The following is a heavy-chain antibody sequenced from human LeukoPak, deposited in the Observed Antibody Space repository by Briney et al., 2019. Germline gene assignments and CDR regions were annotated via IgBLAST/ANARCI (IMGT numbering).Heavy chain of an antibody. CDR1: GGTFSSYA. J-gene: IGHJ6*02. V-gene: IGHV1-69*13. CDR2: FTPIFVPP. D-gene: IGHD3-3*01. CDR3: ASGGYYDFWSGYYADPHYYYYYGMDV. Sequence: SVKVSCKASGGTFSSYAISWVRQAPGQGLEWMEGFTPIFVPPTSAQKFQGRVTITADESTSTAYMELSSLRSEDTAVYYCASGGYYDFWSGYYADPHYYYYYGMDVWGQGTTVTVSS.